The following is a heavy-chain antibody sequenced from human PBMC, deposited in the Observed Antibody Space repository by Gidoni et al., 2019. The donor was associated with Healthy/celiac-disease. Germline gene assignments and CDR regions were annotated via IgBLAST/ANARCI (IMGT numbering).Heavy chain of an antibody. CDR1: GFTFSSYS. J-gene: IGHJ5*02. V-gene: IGHV3-21*01. CDR2: ISSSSSYR. D-gene: IGHD2-2*01. Sequence: EVQLVESGGGLVKPGGSLRLSCAASGFTFSSYSMNWVRQAPGQGLEWVSSISSSSSYRYYADSVKGRFTISRDNAKNSLYLQMNSLRAEDTAVYYCASTSKKGYCSSTSCRNNWFDPWGQGTLVTVSS. CDR3: ASTSKKGYCSSTSCRNNWFDP.